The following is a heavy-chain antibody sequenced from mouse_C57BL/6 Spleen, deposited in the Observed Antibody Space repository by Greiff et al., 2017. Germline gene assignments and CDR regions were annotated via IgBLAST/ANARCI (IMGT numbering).Heavy chain of an antibody. CDR2: INPSSGYT. J-gene: IGHJ2*01. V-gene: IGHV1-4*01. D-gene: IGHD2-5*01. Sequence: QVQLQQSGAELARPGASVKMSCKASGYTFTSYTMHWVKQRPGQGLEWIGYINPSSGYTKYNQKFKDKATLTADKSSSTAYMQLSSLTSEDSAVYYCARSDYSNLYVDYWGQGTTLTVSS. CDR1: GYTFTSYT. CDR3: ARSDYSNLYVDY.